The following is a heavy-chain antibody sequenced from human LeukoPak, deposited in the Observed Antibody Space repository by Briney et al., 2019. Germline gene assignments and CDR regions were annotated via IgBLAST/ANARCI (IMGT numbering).Heavy chain of an antibody. Sequence: GESLKISWKGSGYSFSSYWIGWVRRMPGKGLEWMGIIHPGDSGTRYSPSFQGQVTFSADKSINTSYLQWSSLKASDTAIYYCASLHLGDATMVTGWFDPWGQGTLVTVSS. CDR1: GYSFSSYW. D-gene: IGHD5-18*01. CDR3: ASLHLGDATMVTGWFDP. V-gene: IGHV5-51*01. J-gene: IGHJ5*02. CDR2: IHPGDSGT.